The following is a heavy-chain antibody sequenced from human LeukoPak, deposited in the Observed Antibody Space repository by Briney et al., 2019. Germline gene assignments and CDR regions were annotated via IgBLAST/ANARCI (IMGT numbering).Heavy chain of an antibody. J-gene: IGHJ4*02. CDR3: ARAQGNGLIDF. V-gene: IGHV4-39*01. CDR1: GGSISSSSYY. CDR2: IYSNGTT. D-gene: IGHD3/OR15-3a*01. Sequence: SETLSLTCTVSGGSISSSSYYWGWIRQPPGKGLDWIGSIYSNGTTYYNLSLKSRVTISLDTSRNQFSLRLSSVTAADTADYYCARAQGNGLIDFWGQGTLVTVSS.